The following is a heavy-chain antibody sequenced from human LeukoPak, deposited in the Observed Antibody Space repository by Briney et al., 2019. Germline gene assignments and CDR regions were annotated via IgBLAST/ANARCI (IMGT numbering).Heavy chain of an antibody. D-gene: IGHD5-18*01. CDR2: ISSNGGST. CDR3: VKDRWIQLWGNFDY. V-gene: IGHV3-64D*06. Sequence: PGGSLRLSCSASGFTFSTYAMHWVRQAPGKGLEYVSAISSNGGSTYYADSVKGRFTISRDNSENILYLQMSSLRAEDTAVYYCVKDRWIQLWGNFDYWGQGTLVTVSS. J-gene: IGHJ4*02. CDR1: GFTFSTYA.